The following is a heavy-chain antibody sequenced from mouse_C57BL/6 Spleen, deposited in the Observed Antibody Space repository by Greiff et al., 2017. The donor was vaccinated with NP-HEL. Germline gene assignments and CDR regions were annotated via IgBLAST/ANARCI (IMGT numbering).Heavy chain of an antibody. CDR3: ARSGPYAMDY. CDR2: IDPSDSET. Sequence: QVQLQQPGAELVRPGSSVKLSCKASGYTFTSYWMHWVKQRPMQGLEWIGNIDPSDSETHYNQKFKDKATLTVDKSSSTAYMQLSSLTSEDSAVYYCARSGPYAMDYWGQGTSVTVSS. CDR1: GYTFTSYW. D-gene: IGHD3-1*01. J-gene: IGHJ4*01. V-gene: IGHV1-52*01.